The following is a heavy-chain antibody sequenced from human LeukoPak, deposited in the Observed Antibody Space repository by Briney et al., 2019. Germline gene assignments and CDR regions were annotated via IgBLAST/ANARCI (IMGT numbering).Heavy chain of an antibody. D-gene: IGHD1-26*01. V-gene: IGHV4-4*07. J-gene: IGHJ4*02. CDR1: VGSLNGYF. CDR3: ARLFRGNYPGYLDF. CDR2: MYVTGTT. Sequence: SETLSLTCTVPVGSLNGYFWNWIWQPAGQGLEWIGRMYVTGTTNYNPSLKSRVAMSLDESKNQFSLRLSSLTAADTAIYYCARLFRGNYPGYLDFWGQGILVAVSS.